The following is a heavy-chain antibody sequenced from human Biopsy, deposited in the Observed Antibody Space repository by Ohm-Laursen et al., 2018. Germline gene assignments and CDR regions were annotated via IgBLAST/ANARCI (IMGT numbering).Heavy chain of an antibody. CDR1: GFSFTSYT. J-gene: IGHJ6*02. D-gene: IGHD3-10*01. CDR3: ASLGLVWFGELLSVPFGMDV. CDR2: ITSRSGYK. V-gene: IGHV3-21*01. Sequence: SLRLSCTATGFSFTSYTMNWVRQVPGKGLEWVSSITSRSGYKYYADSVKGRFTISRDNAKNSLYLQMNSPRAEDTAVYFCASLGLVWFGELLSVPFGMDVWGQGTTVTVSS.